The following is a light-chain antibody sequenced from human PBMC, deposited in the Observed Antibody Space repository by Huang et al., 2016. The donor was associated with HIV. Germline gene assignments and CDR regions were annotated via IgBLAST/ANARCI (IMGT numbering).Light chain of an antibody. V-gene: IGKV3-11*01. J-gene: IGKJ1*01. CDR1: QSVSSY. CDR3: QQRTNWPTWT. Sequence: EIVLTQSPATLSLSPGERATLSCRASQSVSSYLAWYQQKPGQAPWRLIYDASNRATGIPARFSGSGSGTDFTLTISSLEPEDFAVYYCQQRTNWPTWTFGQGTKVEIK. CDR2: DAS.